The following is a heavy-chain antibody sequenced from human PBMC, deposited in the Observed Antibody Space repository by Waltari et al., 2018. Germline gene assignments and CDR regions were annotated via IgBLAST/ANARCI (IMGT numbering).Heavy chain of an antibody. V-gene: IGHV4-38-2*01. CDR3: ARLDYGGNSKYGY. CDR2: IYHSGST. D-gene: IGHD2-21*02. CDR1: GYSISCGYN. Sequence: QVQLQESGPGLVKHSETLSLTCAVSGYSISCGYNWGWIRQPPGKGLEWIGSIYHSGSTYTSPSLNSRVTISVDTSKNQFSLKLSSVTAADTAVYYCARLDYGGNSKYGYWGQGTLVTVSS. J-gene: IGHJ4*02.